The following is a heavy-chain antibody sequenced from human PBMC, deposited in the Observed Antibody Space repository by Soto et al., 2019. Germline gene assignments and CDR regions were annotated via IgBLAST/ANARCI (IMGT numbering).Heavy chain of an antibody. CDR1: GYTFTNYD. V-gene: IGHV1-8*01. J-gene: IGHJ4*02. CDR2: MDPKSGNT. CDR3: ARGRGWRDY. Sequence: QVQLVQSGAEVKKPGASVKVSCKASGYTFTNYDINWVRQAPGQGLEWMGWMDPKSGNTDYAQKFQGRVTITRNTSISTAYLEVSSLSSEDTAVYFCARGRGWRDYWGQGTLVIVSS. D-gene: IGHD2-15*01.